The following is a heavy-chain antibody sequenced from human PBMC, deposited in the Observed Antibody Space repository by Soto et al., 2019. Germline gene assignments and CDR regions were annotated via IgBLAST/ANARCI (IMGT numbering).Heavy chain of an antibody. Sequence: SETLSLTCTVSGGSISSGGYYWSWIRQHPGKGLEWIGYIYYSGSTYYNPSLKSRVTISVDTSKNQFSLKLSSVTAADTAVYYCARAIPTYSNYVDYFDYWGQGTLVTVSS. V-gene: IGHV4-31*03. CDR3: ARAIPTYSNYVDYFDY. J-gene: IGHJ4*02. CDR1: GGSISSGGYY. CDR2: IYYSGST. D-gene: IGHD4-4*01.